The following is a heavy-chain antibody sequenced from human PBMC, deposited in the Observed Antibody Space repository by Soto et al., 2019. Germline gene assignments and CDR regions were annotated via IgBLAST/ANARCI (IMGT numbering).Heavy chain of an antibody. CDR1: GGTFSIYS. CDR2: IIPIFGTA. D-gene: IGHD2-15*01. CDR3: ARDDVLCDGGRCYGVPLDV. J-gene: IGHJ6*04. V-gene: IGHV1-69*13. Sequence: SVKGSCKASGGTFSIYSISWVRQAPGQGLEWMGGIIPIFGTANYAQKFQGRVTITADESTSTAYMELSSLRSEDTAVYYCARDDVLCDGGRCYGVPLDVWGKGTTVTVSS.